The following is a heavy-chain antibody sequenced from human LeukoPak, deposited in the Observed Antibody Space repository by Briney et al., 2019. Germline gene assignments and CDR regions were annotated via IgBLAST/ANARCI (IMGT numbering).Heavy chain of an antibody. CDR3: ARDPRCSSTSCYISYAFDI. D-gene: IGHD2-2*02. V-gene: IGHV3-33*01. Sequence: GGSLRLSCAASGFTFSSYGMHWVRQAPGKGLEWVAVIWYDGSNKYYADSVKGRFTISRGNSKNTLYLQMNSLRAEDTAVYYCARDPRCSSTSCYISYAFDIWGQGTMVTVSS. CDR1: GFTFSSYG. CDR2: IWYDGSNK. J-gene: IGHJ3*02.